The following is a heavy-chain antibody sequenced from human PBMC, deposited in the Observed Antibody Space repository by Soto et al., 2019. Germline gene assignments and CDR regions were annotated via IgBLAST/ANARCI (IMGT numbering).Heavy chain of an antibody. V-gene: IGHV4-59*01. D-gene: IGHD2-15*01. Sequence: SETLSLTCSVSGDSISGYYWSWIRQSPGKGLQWIGYVYHIGSTTSTNYNPSLSGRVTISVDMSQNQFSLQMYSATAADTAVYFCAKYRRTDAEGYTFDYWGQGALVTVSS. J-gene: IGHJ4*02. CDR1: GDSISGYY. CDR3: AKYRRTDAEGYTFDY. CDR2: VYHIGSTTST.